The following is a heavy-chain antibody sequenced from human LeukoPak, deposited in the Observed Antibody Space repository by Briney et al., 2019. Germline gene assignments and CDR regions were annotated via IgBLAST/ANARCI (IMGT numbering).Heavy chain of an antibody. CDR2: INPNSGGT. V-gene: IGHV1-2*02. D-gene: IGHD6-19*01. CDR1: GYTFTGYY. J-gene: IGHJ4*02. CDR3: ARADGCSSGWVDY. Sequence: ASVKVSCKASGYTFTGYYMHWVRQAPGQELEWMGCINPNSGGTNYAQKFQGRVTMTRDTSISTAYMELSRLVSDDTAVYYCARADGCSSGWVDYWGQGTLVTVSS.